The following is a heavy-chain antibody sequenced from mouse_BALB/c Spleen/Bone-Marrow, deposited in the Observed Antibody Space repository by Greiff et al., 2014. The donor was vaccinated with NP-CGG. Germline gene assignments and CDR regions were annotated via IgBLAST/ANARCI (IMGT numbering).Heavy chain of an antibody. D-gene: IGHD2-12*01. CDR3: TRSRRAMDY. V-gene: IGHV1S81*02. CDR1: GYTFSSDY. Sequence: QVQLQQSGAELVKPGASVKLSCKASGYTFSSDYMYWVKQRPGQGLEWIGEINPSNGGTNFNEKFKSKATLTVDKSSSTAYIQLSSLTSEDSAVYYCTRSRRAMDYWGQGTSVTVSS. CDR2: INPSNGGT. J-gene: IGHJ4*01.